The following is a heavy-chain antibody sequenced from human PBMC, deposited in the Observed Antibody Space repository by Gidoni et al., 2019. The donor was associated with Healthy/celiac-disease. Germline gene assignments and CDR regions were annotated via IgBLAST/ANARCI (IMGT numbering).Heavy chain of an antibody. CDR3: ASPAVNYYYGMDV. CDR2: INHSGST. D-gene: IGHD2-2*01. Sequence: QVQLQQWGAGLLKPSETLSLTCAVYGGSFSGYYWSWIRQPPGKGLEWIGEINHSGSTNYNPSLMSRVTISVDTSKNQFSLKLSSVTAADTAVYYCASPAVNYYYGMDVWGKGTTVTVSS. CDR1: GGSFSGYY. J-gene: IGHJ6*04. V-gene: IGHV4-34*01.